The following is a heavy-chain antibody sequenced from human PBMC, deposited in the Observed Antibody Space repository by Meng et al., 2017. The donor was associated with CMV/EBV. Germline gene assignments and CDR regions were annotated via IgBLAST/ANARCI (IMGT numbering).Heavy chain of an antibody. V-gene: IGHV1-18*01. CDR3: ARDNIAAAAAYYYYGMDV. CDR2: ISAYNGNT. D-gene: IGHD6-13*01. Sequence: ASVKVSCKASGYTFTSYGISWVRQAPGQGLEWMGWISAYNGNTNYAQKLQGRVTMITDTSTSTAYMELRSPRSDDTAVYYCARDNIAAAAAYYYYGMDVWGQGTTVTVSS. CDR1: GYTFTSYG. J-gene: IGHJ6*02.